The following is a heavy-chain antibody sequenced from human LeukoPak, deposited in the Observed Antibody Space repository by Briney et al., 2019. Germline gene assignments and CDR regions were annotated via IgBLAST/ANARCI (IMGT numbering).Heavy chain of an antibody. V-gene: IGHV3-21*01. CDR2: ISSSSSYI. CDR3: ARDALGYCSSTSCYAGDY. J-gene: IGHJ4*02. D-gene: IGHD2-2*01. CDR1: EFSVGSNY. Sequence: GGSLRLSCAASEFSVGSNYMTWVRQAPGKGLEWVSSISSSSSYIYYADSVKGRFTISRDNAKNSLYLQMNSLRAEDTAVYYCARDALGYCSSTSCYAGDYWGQGTLVTVSS.